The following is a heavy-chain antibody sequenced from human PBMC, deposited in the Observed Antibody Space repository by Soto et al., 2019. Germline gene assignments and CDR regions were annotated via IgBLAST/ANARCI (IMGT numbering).Heavy chain of an antibody. Sequence: SGPTLVNPTQTLTLTCTFSGFSLSTSGVGVGWIRQPPGKALEWLALIYWDDDKRYSPSLKSRLTITKDTSKNQVVLTMTNMDPVDTATYYCAHGLEHYDILTGYSPNNWFDPWGQGTLVTVSS. CDR2: IYWDDDK. CDR1: GFSLSTSGVG. V-gene: IGHV2-5*02. CDR3: AHGLEHYDILTGYSPNNWFDP. J-gene: IGHJ5*02. D-gene: IGHD3-9*01.